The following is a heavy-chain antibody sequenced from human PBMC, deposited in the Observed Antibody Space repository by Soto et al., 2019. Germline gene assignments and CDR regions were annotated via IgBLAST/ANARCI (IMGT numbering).Heavy chain of an antibody. CDR3: AKDSPFHSSGWYFDY. CDR2: IYSGGST. J-gene: IGHJ4*02. D-gene: IGHD6-19*01. CDR1: GFNVSSNY. V-gene: IGHV3-53*01. Sequence: PGGSLRLSCAASGFNVSSNYMSWVRQAPGKGLEWLSVIYSGGSTYYAESVKGRFTISRDNSKNTLNLQMNALRVEDTAVYYCAKDSPFHSSGWYFDYWGQGTLVTVSS.